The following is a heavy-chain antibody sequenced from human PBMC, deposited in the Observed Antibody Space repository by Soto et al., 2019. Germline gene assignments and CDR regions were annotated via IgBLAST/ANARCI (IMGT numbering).Heavy chain of an antibody. CDR1: GFTFSSYS. D-gene: IGHD1-26*01. CDR2: ISSSSSYI. V-gene: IGHV3-21*01. Sequence: RLSCAASGFTFSSYSMNWVRQAPGKGLEWVSSISSSSSYIYYADSAKGRFTISRDNAKNSLYLQMNSLRAEDTAVYYCARDPTSGGATSDPVDYWGQGTLVTVSS. CDR3: ARDPTSGGATSDPVDY. J-gene: IGHJ4*02.